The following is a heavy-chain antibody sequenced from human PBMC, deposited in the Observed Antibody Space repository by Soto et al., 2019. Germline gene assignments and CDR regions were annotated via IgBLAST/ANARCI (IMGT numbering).Heavy chain of an antibody. V-gene: IGHV3-74*01. J-gene: IGHJ5*02. D-gene: IGHD1-1*01. CDR2: INSDGSST. Sequence: EVQLVESGGGLVQPGGSLRLSCAASGFTFSSYWMHWVRQGPGKGLMWVSRINSDGSSTDYADSVKGRFTISRDNAKNTLYLQMNSLGAEDTAVYYCARGHNINWYNWSDPWGQGTLVIVSS. CDR3: ARGHNINWYNWSDP. CDR1: GFTFSSYW.